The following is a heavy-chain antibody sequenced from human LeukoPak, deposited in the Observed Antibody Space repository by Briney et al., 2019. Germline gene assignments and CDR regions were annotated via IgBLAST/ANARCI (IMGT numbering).Heavy chain of an antibody. D-gene: IGHD4-23*01. CDR2: IIPIFGTA. Sequence: SVKVSCKASGGTFSSYAISWVRQAPGQGLEWMGGIIPIFGTANYAQKFQGRVTITADESTSTAYMELSSLRSEDTAVYYCARETTVVTPPIYDYWGQGTLVTVSS. J-gene: IGHJ4*02. CDR1: GGTFSSYA. CDR3: ARETTVVTPPIYDY. V-gene: IGHV1-69*01.